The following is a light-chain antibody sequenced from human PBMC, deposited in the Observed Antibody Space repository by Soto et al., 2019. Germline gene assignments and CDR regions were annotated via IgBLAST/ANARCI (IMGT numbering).Light chain of an antibody. J-gene: IGLJ2*01. CDR1: SSDVGGYNY. CDR2: EVS. CDR3: SSYTSNSTHVV. Sequence: QSVLTQPASVSGSPGQSITISCTGTSSDVGGYNYVSWYQQHPGKAPKLMIYEVSNRPSGVSNRFSGSKSGNTASLTTSGLQAEDEADYYCSSYTSNSTHVVFGGGTKLTVL. V-gene: IGLV2-14*01.